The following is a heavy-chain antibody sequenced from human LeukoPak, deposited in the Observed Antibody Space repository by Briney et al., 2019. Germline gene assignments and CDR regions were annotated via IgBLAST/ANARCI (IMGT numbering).Heavy chain of an antibody. J-gene: IGHJ5*02. CDR2: IIPIFGTA. CDR3: ASDATYIAAAGNGWFDP. D-gene: IGHD6-13*01. V-gene: IGHV1-69*05. CDR1: GGTFSSYA. Sequence: SVKASCKASGGTFSSYAISWVRQAPGQGLEWMRRIIPIFGTANYAQKFQGRITITTDESTSTAYMELSSLRSEDTAVYYCASDATYIAAAGNGWFDPWGQGTLVTVSS.